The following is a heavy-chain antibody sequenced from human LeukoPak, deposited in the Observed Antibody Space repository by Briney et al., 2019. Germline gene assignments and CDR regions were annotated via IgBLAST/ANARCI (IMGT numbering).Heavy chain of an antibody. CDR3: VLAPNSNWFDF. Sequence: SETLSLTCSASGDSISSFYWNWIRQSPGKGLEWIGNIHYSGSSNHNPSLKSRVTLSIDTSRRQFFLKLSSVTAADTAVYYCVLAPNSNWFDFWGQGTLVTVSS. CDR2: IHYSGSS. D-gene: IGHD2-8*01. CDR1: GDSISSFY. V-gene: IGHV4-59*08. J-gene: IGHJ4*02.